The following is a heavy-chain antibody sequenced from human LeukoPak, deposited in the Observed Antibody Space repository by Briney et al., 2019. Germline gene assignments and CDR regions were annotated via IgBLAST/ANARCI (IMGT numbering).Heavy chain of an antibody. V-gene: IGHV3-23*01. D-gene: IGHD3-3*01. J-gene: IGHJ4*02. CDR2: XXXXXVST. CDR3: AKRHYDFWSGYQNQMYYFDY. Sequence: GGSLRLSCAASGFTFSSYAMSWVRQAPGKGXEXXXXXXXXXVSTYYADSVKGRFTISRDNSKNTLYLQMNSLRAEDTAVYYCAKRHYDFWSGYQNQMYYFDYWGQGTLVTVSS. CDR1: GFTFSSYA.